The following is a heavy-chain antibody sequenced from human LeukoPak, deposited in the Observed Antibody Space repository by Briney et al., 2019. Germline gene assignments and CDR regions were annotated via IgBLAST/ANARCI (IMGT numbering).Heavy chain of an antibody. CDR1: GFTFDDYA. CDR2: ISWNSGSI. D-gene: IGHD3-3*01. V-gene: IGHV3-9*03. Sequence: GGSLRLSCAASGFTFDDYAMHWVRQAPGKGLEWVSGISWNSGSIGYADSVKGRFTISRDNAKNSLYLQMNSLRAEDMALYYCAKGYYDFWSGPLDYWGQGTLVTVSS. J-gene: IGHJ4*02. CDR3: AKGYYDFWSGPLDY.